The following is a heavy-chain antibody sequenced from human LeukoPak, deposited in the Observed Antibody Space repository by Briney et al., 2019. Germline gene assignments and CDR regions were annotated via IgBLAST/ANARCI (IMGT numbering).Heavy chain of an antibody. CDR1: GGSISSYC. D-gene: IGHD3-3*01. V-gene: IGHV4-4*07. J-gene: IGHJ3*02. CDR2: IYTSGST. Sequence: SETLSLTCTVSGGSISSYCWSWIRQPAGKGLEWIGRIYTSGSTNYNPSLKSRVTMSVDTSKNQFSLKLSSVTAADTAVYYCARGVSEWLQDAFDIWGQGTMVTVSP. CDR3: ARGVSEWLQDAFDI.